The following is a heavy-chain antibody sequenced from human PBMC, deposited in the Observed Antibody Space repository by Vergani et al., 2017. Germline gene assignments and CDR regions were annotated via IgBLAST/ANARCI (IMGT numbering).Heavy chain of an antibody. CDR1: GYSISSGYY. CDR2: IYHSGST. CDR3: ARLSEDIVVVPAALVFDY. D-gene: IGHD2-2*01. V-gene: IGHV4-38-2*01. J-gene: IGHJ4*02. Sequence: QVQLQESGPGLVKPSETLSLTCAVSGYSISSGYYWGWIRPPPGKGLEWIGSIYHSGSTYYNPSLKSRVTISVDTSKNQFSLKLSSVTAADTAVYYCARLSEDIVVVPAALVFDYWGQGTLVTVSS.